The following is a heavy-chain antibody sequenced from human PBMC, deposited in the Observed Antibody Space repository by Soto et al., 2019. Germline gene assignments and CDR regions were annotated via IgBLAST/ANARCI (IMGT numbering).Heavy chain of an antibody. J-gene: IGHJ6*02. V-gene: IGHV3-30-3*01. CDR1: GFTFSSYA. D-gene: IGHD1-20*01. CDR3: ARGYICCWPDYYHYGMDF. CDR2: ISYDGSNK. Sequence: LRLSCAASGFTFSSYAMHWVRQAPGKGLEWVAVISYDGSNKYYADSVKGRFTISRDNSKNTLYLQTNSLRAEDTAVYYCARGYICCWPDYYHYGMDFWGQGTTVTGSS.